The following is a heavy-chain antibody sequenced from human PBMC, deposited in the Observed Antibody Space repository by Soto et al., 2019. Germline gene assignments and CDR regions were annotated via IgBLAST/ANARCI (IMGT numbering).Heavy chain of an antibody. CDR2: IYRTGST. CDR3: ASRDPGTSVDY. CDR1: GGSFTSNNW. J-gene: IGHJ4*02. V-gene: IGHV4-4*02. Sequence: SETLSLTCAVSGGSFTSNNWWTGVRQPPGQGLEWIGEIYRTGSTNYNPSLKSRVTISLDKSENQFSLKVTSLTAADTAVYYCASRDPGTSVDYWGQGTLVTVSS. D-gene: IGHD1-7*01.